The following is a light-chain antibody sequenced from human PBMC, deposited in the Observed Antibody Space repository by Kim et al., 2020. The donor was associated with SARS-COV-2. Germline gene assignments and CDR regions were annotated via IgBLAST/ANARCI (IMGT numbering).Light chain of an antibody. CDR2: GAS. J-gene: IGKJ1*01. Sequence: EVVLTQSPGTLSLSPGERATLSCRASQSVRSNYLAWYQQKPGQAPGLLISGASSRVTGIPDRFSGSGSGTDFTLTISRLEPEDFAVYYCQQYGSSPWTFGQGTKVDIK. CDR1: QSVRSNY. V-gene: IGKV3-20*01. CDR3: QQYGSSPWT.